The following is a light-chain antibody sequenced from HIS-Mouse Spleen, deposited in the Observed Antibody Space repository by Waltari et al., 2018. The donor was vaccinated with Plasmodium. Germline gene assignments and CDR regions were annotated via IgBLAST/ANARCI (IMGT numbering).Light chain of an antibody. CDR2: EDS. CDR3: YSTDSSGNHRV. Sequence: SYELTQPPSVSVSPGQTARTTGSGDALPTKYAHWYQQKSGQAPVLVIYEDSKRPSGIPERFSGSSSGTMATLTISGAQVEDEADYYCYSTDSSGNHRVFGGGTKLTVL. V-gene: IGLV3-10*01. CDR1: ALPTKY. J-gene: IGLJ3*02.